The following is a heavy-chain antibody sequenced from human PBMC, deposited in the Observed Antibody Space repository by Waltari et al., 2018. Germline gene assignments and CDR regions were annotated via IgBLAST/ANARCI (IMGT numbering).Heavy chain of an antibody. J-gene: IGHJ5*02. D-gene: IGHD6-19*01. CDR3: ARTLSSPRSGWYGYNWFDP. V-gene: IGHV4-34*01. CDR1: GGSFSGYY. Sequence: HVQLQQWGAGLLKPSETLSLTRAVYGGSFSGYYWSWIRPPPGNGLEWIGEINHSGSTNYNPSLKSRVTISVDTSKNQFSLKLSSVTAADTAVYYCARTLSSPRSGWYGYNWFDPWGQGTLVTVSS. CDR2: INHSGST.